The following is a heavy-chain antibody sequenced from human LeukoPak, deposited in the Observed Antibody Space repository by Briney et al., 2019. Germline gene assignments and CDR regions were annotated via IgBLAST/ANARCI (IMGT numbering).Heavy chain of an antibody. Sequence: SETLSLTCTVSGGSINSYYWSWIRQPPGKGLEWIGYISYSGSTNYSPSLKSRVTISVDTSKNQFSLKLTSVTTADTAVYYCASTRMTTVTFPAFDIWGQGTMVTVSS. CDR2: ISYSGST. J-gene: IGHJ3*02. CDR3: ASTRMTTVTFPAFDI. D-gene: IGHD4-17*01. V-gene: IGHV4-59*01. CDR1: GGSINSYY.